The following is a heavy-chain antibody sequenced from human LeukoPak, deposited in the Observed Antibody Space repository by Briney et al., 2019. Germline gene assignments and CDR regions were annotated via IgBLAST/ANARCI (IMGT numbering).Heavy chain of an antibody. V-gene: IGHV4-34*01. CDR2: INHSGST. CDR3: ARSVGATQERNDY. J-gene: IGHJ4*02. Sequence: SETLSLTCAVYGGSFSGYYWSWIRQPLGKGLEWIGEINHSGSTNYNPSLKSRVTISVDTSKNQFSLKLSSVTAADTAVYYCARSVGATQERNDYWGQGTLVTVSS. D-gene: IGHD1-26*01. CDR1: GGSFSGYY.